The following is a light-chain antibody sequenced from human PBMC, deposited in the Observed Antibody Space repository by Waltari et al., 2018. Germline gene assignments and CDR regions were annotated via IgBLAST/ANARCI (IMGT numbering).Light chain of an antibody. CDR1: SGDVGGYDL. CDR3: SSFTSSSTGI. Sequence: QSALTQPASVSGSPGQSITISCTGTSGDVGGYDLVSWYQQQLGKAPKLMIYDATNRPSLVSDRFSASTSGNTASLTISDLRPEDESEYYCSSFTSSSTGIFGSGTTVTVL. CDR2: DAT. J-gene: IGLJ1*01. V-gene: IGLV2-14*03.